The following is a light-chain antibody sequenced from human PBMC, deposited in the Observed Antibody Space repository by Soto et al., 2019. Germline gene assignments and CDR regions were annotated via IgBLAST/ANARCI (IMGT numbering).Light chain of an antibody. V-gene: IGLV2-8*01. CDR1: SSDVGGYNY. Sequence: QSALTQPPSASGSPGQSVTISCTGTSSDVGGYNYVSWYQQHPGKAPKRMIYEVSKRPSGVPDRFSGSKSGNTASLTVSGLQAEDEADYYCSSYAAAARVFGGGTQLTVL. CDR3: SSYAAAARV. J-gene: IGLJ2*01. CDR2: EVS.